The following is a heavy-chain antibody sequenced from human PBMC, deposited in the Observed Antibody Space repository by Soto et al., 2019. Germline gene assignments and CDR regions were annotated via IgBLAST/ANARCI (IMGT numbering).Heavy chain of an antibody. Sequence: PSEMLSLTCAVSGGSISSSNWWSWVRQPPGKGLEWIGEIYHSGSTNYNPSLKSRVTISVDKSKNQFSPKLSSVTAADTAVYYCAGTVRMGYGMDVWGQGTTVTVSS. J-gene: IGHJ6*02. D-gene: IGHD1-26*01. CDR3: AGTVRMGYGMDV. CDR1: GGSISSSNW. V-gene: IGHV4-4*02. CDR2: IYHSGST.